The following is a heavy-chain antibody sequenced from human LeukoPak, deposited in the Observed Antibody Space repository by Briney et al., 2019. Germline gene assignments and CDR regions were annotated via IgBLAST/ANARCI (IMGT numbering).Heavy chain of an antibody. V-gene: IGHV4-59*01. CDR1: GGSISSYY. D-gene: IGHD4-11*01. J-gene: IGHJ4*02. Sequence: SEALSLTCTVSGGSISSYYWSWIRQPPGKGLEWIGYIYYSGSTNYNPSLKSRVTISVDTSKNQFSLKLSSVTAADTAVYYCARAATVATYRELDYWGQGTLVAVSS. CDR2: IYYSGST. CDR3: ARAATVATYRELDY.